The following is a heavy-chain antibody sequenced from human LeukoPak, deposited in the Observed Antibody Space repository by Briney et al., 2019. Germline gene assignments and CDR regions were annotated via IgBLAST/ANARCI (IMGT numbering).Heavy chain of an antibody. D-gene: IGHD2-15*01. CDR3: ATFKRGVGGPAYYYYGMDV. V-gene: IGHV3-53*01. CDR2: IYSGGST. CDR1: GFTVSSNY. J-gene: IGHJ6*02. Sequence: PGGSLRLSCAASGFTVSSNYMSWVRQAPGKGLEWVSVIYSGGSTYYADSVKGRFTISRDNSKNTLYLQMNSLRAEDTAVYYCATFKRGVGGPAYYYYGMDVWGQGTTVTVSS.